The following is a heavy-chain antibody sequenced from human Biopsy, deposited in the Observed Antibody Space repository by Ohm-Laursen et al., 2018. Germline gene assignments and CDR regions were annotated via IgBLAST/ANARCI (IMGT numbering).Heavy chain of an antibody. V-gene: IGHV1-18*01. CDR3: ARVEHSTRHWYFDL. CDR2: INTRRGDT. J-gene: IGHJ2*01. CDR1: GYTFSDYI. Sequence: ASVKVSCKASGYTFSDYILNWVRQAPGQGLEWMGWINTRRGDTNYAQKFQGRVTMTRDTSTTTVFMELTSPRSDDTAMYYCARVEHSTRHWYFDLWGRGTQVTVSS. D-gene: IGHD1/OR15-1a*01.